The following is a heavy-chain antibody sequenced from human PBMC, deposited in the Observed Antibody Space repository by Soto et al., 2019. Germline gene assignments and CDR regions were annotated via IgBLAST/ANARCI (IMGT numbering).Heavy chain of an antibody. D-gene: IGHD2-2*01. Sequence: PSETLSLTCAVYGGSFSGYYWSWIRQPPGKGLEWIGEINHSGSTNYNPSLKSRVTISVDTSKNQFSLKLSSVTAADTAVYYCARAAIVVVPAATEYFQHWGQGTLVTVSS. CDR2: INHSGST. J-gene: IGHJ1*01. V-gene: IGHV4-34*01. CDR3: ARAAIVVVPAATEYFQH. CDR1: GGSFSGYY.